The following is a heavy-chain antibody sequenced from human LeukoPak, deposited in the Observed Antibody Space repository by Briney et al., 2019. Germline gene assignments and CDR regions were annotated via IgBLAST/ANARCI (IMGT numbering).Heavy chain of an antibody. J-gene: IGHJ4*02. V-gene: IGHV3-30-3*01. CDR2: ISYDGSNK. D-gene: IGHD3-9*01. Sequence: GRSLRLSCAASGFTFSSYAMHWVRQAPGKGLEWVAVISYDGSNKYYADSVKGRFTISRDNSKNTLYLQMNSLRAEDTAVYYCARSPLTRKGYYFDYWGQGTLVTVSS. CDR1: GFTFSSYA. CDR3: ARSPLTRKGYYFDY.